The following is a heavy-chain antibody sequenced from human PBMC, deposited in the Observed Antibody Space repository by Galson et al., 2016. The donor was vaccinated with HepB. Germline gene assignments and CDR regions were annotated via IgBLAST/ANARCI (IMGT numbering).Heavy chain of an antibody. V-gene: IGHV3-23*01. J-gene: IGHJ1*01. D-gene: IGHD3-3*01. Sequence: SLRLSCAASGIRFSNYAMSLVRQASGKGLEGVSVISGTGGSTYYADSVKGRFTISRDNSKDTLYLQMNSLRPDDTAVYFCANVFWSDSSEGPLRHWGQGTLVSVSS. CDR2: ISGTGGST. CDR3: ANVFWSDSSEGPLRH. CDR1: GIRFSNYA.